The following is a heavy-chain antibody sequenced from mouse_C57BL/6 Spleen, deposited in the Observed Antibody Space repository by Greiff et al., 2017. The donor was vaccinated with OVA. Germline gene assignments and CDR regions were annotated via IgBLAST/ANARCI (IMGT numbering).Heavy chain of an antibody. Sequence: EVKLMESGEGLVKPGGSLKLSCAASGFTFSSYAMSWVRQTPEKRLEWVAYISSGGDYIYYADTVKGRLTNARDNARNTRYLQMSSLKSEDTAMYYCTREGYDSNLYAMDYWGQGTSVTVSS. J-gene: IGHJ4*01. CDR2: ISSGGDYI. CDR3: TREGYDSNLYAMDY. CDR1: GFTFSSYA. D-gene: IGHD2-5*01. V-gene: IGHV5-9-1*02.